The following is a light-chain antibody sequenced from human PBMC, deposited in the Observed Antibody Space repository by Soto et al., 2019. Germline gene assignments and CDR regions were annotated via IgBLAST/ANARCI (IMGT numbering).Light chain of an antibody. V-gene: IGLV2-11*01. J-gene: IGLJ1*01. CDR1: SSDIGGYNY. CDR2: DVS. CDR3: CSYAGTTHV. Sequence: QSALTRPPSVSGSPGQSVTISCTGTSSDIGGYNYVSWYQQLPGKAPKVMIYDVSKRPSGVPDRFSGSNSGNTASLTISGLQAEDEADYYCCSYAGTTHVFGTGTKLT.